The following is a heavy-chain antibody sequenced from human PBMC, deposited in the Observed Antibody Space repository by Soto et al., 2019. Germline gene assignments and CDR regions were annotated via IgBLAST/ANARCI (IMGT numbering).Heavy chain of an antibody. J-gene: IGHJ3*01. Sequence: SETLSLTCAVYGGSISNGGYSWSWLRQPPGKGLEWIGFVSHSGNTYYNPPLRSRVIISIDKSRNHSSLGLKFVTAADTDMYYWARTSDDMLTGRFDGVDVVGEGTM. CDR1: GGSISNGGYS. D-gene: IGHD3-9*01. CDR2: VSHSGNT. CDR3: ARTSDDMLTGRFDGVDV. V-gene: IGHV4-30-2*01.